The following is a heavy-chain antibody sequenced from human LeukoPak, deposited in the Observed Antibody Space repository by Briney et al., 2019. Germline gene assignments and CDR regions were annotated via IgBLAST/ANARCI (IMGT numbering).Heavy chain of an antibody. J-gene: IGHJ4*02. V-gene: IGHV1-18*01. CDR1: GYTFTSYG. Sequence: ASVKVSCKASGYTFTSYGINWVRQAPGQGLEWMGWISVNNGNTNYAQKLQGRVTMTTDTSTSTAYMELRSLRSDDTAVYYCARGATATTATSFNYWGQGTLVTVSS. CDR2: ISVNNGNT. CDR3: ARGATATTATSFNY. D-gene: IGHD4-17*01.